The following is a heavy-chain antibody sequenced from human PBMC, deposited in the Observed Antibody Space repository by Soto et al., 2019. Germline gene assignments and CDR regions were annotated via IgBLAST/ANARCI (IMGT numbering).Heavy chain of an antibody. CDR2: MYHSGST. J-gene: IGHJ6*02. D-gene: IGHD6-6*01. CDR1: GGSISSGGYS. CDR3: ARHSAARLYYYYGMDV. Sequence: PSETLSLTCAVSGGSISSGGYSWSWIRQPPGKGLEWIGYMYHSGSTYYNPSLKSRVTISVDTSKNQFSLKLSFVTAADTAVYYCARHSAARLYYYYGMDVWGQGTTVTVSS. V-gene: IGHV4-30-2*03.